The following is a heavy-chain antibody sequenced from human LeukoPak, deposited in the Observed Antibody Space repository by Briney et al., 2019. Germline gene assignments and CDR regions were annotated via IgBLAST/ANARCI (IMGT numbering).Heavy chain of an antibody. V-gene: IGHV7-4-1*02. CDR2: INTNTGNP. Sequence: ASVKVSCKASGYIFTSYGISWVRQAPGQGLEWMGWINTNTGNPTYAQGFTGRFVFSLDTSVSTAYLQISSLKAEDTAVYYCARDPGSSSGWYNPERYYFDYWGQGTLVTVSS. D-gene: IGHD6-19*01. CDR1: GYIFTSYG. CDR3: ARDPGSSSGWYNPERYYFDY. J-gene: IGHJ4*02.